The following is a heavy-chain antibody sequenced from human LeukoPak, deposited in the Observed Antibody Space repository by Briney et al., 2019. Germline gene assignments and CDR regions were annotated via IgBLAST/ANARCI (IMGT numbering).Heavy chain of an antibody. J-gene: IGHJ4*02. CDR3: ARARDSSGYYRGDRPFDY. CDR2: ISAYNGNT. D-gene: IGHD3-22*01. CDR1: GYTFTSYG. Sequence: ASVKVSCKASGYTFTSYGISWVRQAPGQGLEWMGWISAYNGNTNYAQKLQGRVTMTTDTSTSTAYMELRSLRSDDTAVYYCARARDSSGYYRGDRPFDYWGQGTLVTVSS. V-gene: IGHV1-18*01.